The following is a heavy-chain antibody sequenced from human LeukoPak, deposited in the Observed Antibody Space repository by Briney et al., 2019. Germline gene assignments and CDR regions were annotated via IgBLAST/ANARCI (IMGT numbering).Heavy chain of an antibody. D-gene: IGHD1-26*01. V-gene: IGHV3-23*01. CDR1: GFTFSTYA. CDR3: AENRGAGSHYYYHMNV. CDR2: ISGSGGGT. Sequence: PGGSLRLSCAASGFTFSTYAMSWVRQAAGKGLEWVSLISGSGGGTYYADSVKGRFTISRDNSKNTLYLQLNSLRVEDTAVYYCAENRGAGSHYYYHMNVWGKGTTLTVSS. J-gene: IGHJ6*03.